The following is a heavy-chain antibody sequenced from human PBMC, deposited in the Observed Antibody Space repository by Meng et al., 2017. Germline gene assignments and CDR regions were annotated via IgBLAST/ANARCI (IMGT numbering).Heavy chain of an antibody. CDR2: IYYSGST. Sequence: SETLSLTCTVSGGSISSYYWSWIRQPPGKGLEWIGYIYYSGSTNYNPSLKSRVTISVDTSKNQFSLKLSSVTAADTAVYYCARVYVRGWLHVDPWGQGTLVTVSS. D-gene: IGHD5-24*01. CDR3: ARVYVRGWLHVDP. CDR1: GGSISSYY. V-gene: IGHV4-59*01. J-gene: IGHJ5*02.